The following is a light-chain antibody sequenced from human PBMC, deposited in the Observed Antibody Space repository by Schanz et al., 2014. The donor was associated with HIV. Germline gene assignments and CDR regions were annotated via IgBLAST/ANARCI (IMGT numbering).Light chain of an antibody. Sequence: EIVLTQSPGTLSLSPGERGTLSCRASQSVSSYYIGWYQQKPGQAPRLLIYGASIRATGIPDRFSGSGSGTDFTLTISRLEPEDFALYYCHHYGTSPPAFTFGPGTKVDIK. J-gene: IGKJ3*01. CDR3: HHYGTSPPAFT. CDR1: QSVSSYY. CDR2: GAS. V-gene: IGKV3-20*01.